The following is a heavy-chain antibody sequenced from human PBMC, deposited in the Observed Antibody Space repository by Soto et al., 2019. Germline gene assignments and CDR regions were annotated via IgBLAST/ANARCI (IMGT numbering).Heavy chain of an antibody. Sequence: QVQLVESGGGVVQPGRSLGLSCAASGFTFSSYGMHWVRQAPGKGLEWVAVIWYDGSNKYYADSVKGRFTISRDNSKNTLYLQMNSLRAEDTAVYYCARDRSITIFGVVITYYMDVWGKGTTVTVSS. J-gene: IGHJ6*03. D-gene: IGHD3-3*01. CDR1: GFTFSSYG. CDR2: IWYDGSNK. CDR3: ARDRSITIFGVVITYYMDV. V-gene: IGHV3-33*01.